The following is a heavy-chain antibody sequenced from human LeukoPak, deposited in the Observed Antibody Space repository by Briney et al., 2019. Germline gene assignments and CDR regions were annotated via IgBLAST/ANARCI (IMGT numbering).Heavy chain of an antibody. D-gene: IGHD3-3*01. CDR2: IHHSGSA. J-gene: IGHJ5*02. Sequence: SETLSLTCTVSSYSISSGYYWGWIRQPPGKGLEWIGSIHHSGSAYYNPSLKSRVTISVDTSKNQFSLKVNSVTTADTAVYYCARVPHGETIFGVVLYWFDPWGQGTLVTVSS. CDR1: SYSISSGYY. CDR3: ARVPHGETIFGVVLYWFDP. V-gene: IGHV4-38-2*02.